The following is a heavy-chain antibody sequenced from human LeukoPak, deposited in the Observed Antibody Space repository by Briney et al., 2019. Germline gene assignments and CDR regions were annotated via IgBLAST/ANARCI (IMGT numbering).Heavy chain of an antibody. CDR1: GFNFTAYW. V-gene: IGHV5-51*01. D-gene: IGHD3-22*01. CDR2: SHPINSDT. J-gene: IGHJ5*01. Sequence: GESLQISCKGSGFNFTAYWIAWVRQMPGKGLEWMGISHPINSDTKYSPSFQGQVTISADKSSSIAYLQWNSLKASDTAMYYCARHQYYYDSSGNYGWFDSWGQGTLVTVSS. CDR3: ARHQYYYDSSGNYGWFDS.